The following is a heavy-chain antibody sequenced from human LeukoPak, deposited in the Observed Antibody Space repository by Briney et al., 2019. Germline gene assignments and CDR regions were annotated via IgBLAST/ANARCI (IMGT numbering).Heavy chain of an antibody. D-gene: IGHD1/OR15-1a*01. J-gene: IGHJ6*03. CDR1: GFTFSSYA. Sequence: GGSLRLSCAASGFTFSSYAMSWVRQAPGKGLEWVSAISGSGGSTYYADSVKGRFTISRDNAKNTLYLQVNSLRVEDTAVYYCAREGTGSYMDVWGKGTTVTVSS. CDR3: AREGTGSYMDV. V-gene: IGHV3-23*01. CDR2: ISGSGGST.